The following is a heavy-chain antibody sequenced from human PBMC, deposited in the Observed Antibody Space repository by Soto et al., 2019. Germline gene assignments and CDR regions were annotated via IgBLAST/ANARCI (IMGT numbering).Heavy chain of an antibody. CDR2: IQPGDSDT. D-gene: IGHD3-3*01. CDR1: GYRFTTYW. V-gene: IGHV5-51*01. J-gene: IGHJ6*02. CDR3: ARHGVRYYYNGIDV. Sequence: PGESLKISCKGSGYRFTTYWIGWVRQKPGRGLEWMGIIQPGDSDTRYSPSFQGQVTISADKSISTAYLQWSSLKASDTAIYYCARHGVRYYYNGIDVWGQGTTVTVSS.